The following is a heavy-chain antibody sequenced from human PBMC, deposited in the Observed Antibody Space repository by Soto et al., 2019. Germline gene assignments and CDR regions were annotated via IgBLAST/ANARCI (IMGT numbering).Heavy chain of an antibody. CDR1: GFTFSSYA. Sequence: QVQLVESGGGVVQPGRSLRLSCVATGFTFSSYAMNWVRQAPGKGLGWVAVISHDGSSEYYTDSVKGRFTISRDNSNNTLYVQMNSLRGEDTAVYYCARDYGSALDYWGQGTLVTVSS. J-gene: IGHJ4*02. V-gene: IGHV3-30-3*01. CDR3: ARDYGSALDY. D-gene: IGHD3-10*01. CDR2: ISHDGSSE.